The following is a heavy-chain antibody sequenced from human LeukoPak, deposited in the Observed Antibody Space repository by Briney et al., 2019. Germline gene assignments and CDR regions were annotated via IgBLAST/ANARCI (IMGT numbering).Heavy chain of an antibody. Sequence: SETLSLTCTVSGVSISSSNPYWGWIRQPPGKGLEWIGSIYYSGNTYYNASLKSQVSISIDTSKNQFSLKLTSVTAADTAVYYCARQTGSGLFILPGGQGTLVTVSS. CDR1: GVSISSSNPY. D-gene: IGHD3/OR15-3a*01. CDR2: IYYSGNT. J-gene: IGHJ4*02. V-gene: IGHV4-39*01. CDR3: ARQTGSGLFILP.